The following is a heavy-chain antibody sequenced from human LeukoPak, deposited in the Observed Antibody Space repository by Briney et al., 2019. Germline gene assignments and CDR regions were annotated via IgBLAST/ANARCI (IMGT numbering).Heavy chain of an antibody. CDR3: ARDLVVGAAPPVNDY. J-gene: IGHJ4*02. D-gene: IGHD1-26*01. V-gene: IGHV4-61*02. CDR2: IYTSGST. Sequence: PSETLSLTCTVSGGSISSGSYYWSWIRQPAGKGLEWIGRIYTSGSTNYNPSLKSRVTMSVDTSKNQFSLKLSSVTAADTAVYYCARDLVVGAAPPVNDYWGQGTLVTVSS. CDR1: GGSISSGSYY.